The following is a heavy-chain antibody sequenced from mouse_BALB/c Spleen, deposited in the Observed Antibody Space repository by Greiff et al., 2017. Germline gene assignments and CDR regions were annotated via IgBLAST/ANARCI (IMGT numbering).Heavy chain of an antibody. CDR2: IWGDGST. D-gene: IGHD2-1*01. CDR3: ARDHGNYPIYYAMDY. J-gene: IGHJ4*01. Sequence: VQLVESGPGLVAPSQSLSITCTVSGFSLTGYGVNWVRQPPGKGLEWLGMIWGDGSTDYNSALKSRLSISKDNSKSQVFLKMNSLQTDDTARYYCARDHGNYPIYYAMDYWVKEPQSPSPQ. CDR1: GFSLTGYG. V-gene: IGHV2-6-7*01.